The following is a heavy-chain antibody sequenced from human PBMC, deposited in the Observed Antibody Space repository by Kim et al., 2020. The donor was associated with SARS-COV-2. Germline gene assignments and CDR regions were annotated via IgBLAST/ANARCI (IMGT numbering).Heavy chain of an antibody. CDR3: AKDPIAAAGIRWFVDV. V-gene: IGHV3-23*01. J-gene: IGHJ6*02. CDR1: GFTFSSYA. D-gene: IGHD6-13*01. CDR2: ISGSGGST. Sequence: GGSLRLSCAASGFTFSSYAMSWVRQAPGKGLEWVSAISGSGGSTYYADSVKVRFTISRDNSENTLYLQMNSLRAEDTAVYYCAKDPIAAAGIRWFVDVWGQGTTVTVSS.